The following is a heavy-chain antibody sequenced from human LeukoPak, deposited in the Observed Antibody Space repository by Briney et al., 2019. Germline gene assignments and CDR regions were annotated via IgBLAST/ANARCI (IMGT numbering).Heavy chain of an antibody. CDR2: MSPNSGKI. CDR1: GYTFTSYD. Sequence: GASEKVSCKASGYTFTSYDINWVRQATGQGLEWMGWMSPNSGKIGYAQKFQDRVTMTRDTSISTAYMELSSLRFEDTAVYYCVRTPPNWGADYWGRGTLVTVSS. D-gene: IGHD7-27*01. J-gene: IGHJ4*02. CDR3: VRTPPNWGADY. V-gene: IGHV1-8*01.